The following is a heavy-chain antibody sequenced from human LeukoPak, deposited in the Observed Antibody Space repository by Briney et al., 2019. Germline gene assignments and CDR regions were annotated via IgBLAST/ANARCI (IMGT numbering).Heavy chain of an antibody. CDR2: INPSSGGT. D-gene: IGHD3-22*01. Sequence: GPVKVSCKASGYTFTGYYMHWVRQAPGQGLEWMGWINPSSGGTNYAQKFQGRVTITADKSTSTAYMELSSLRSEDTAVYYCARDAYYYDSSGYGDDAFDIWGQGTMVTVSS. CDR1: GYTFTGYY. CDR3: ARDAYYYDSSGYGDDAFDI. J-gene: IGHJ3*02. V-gene: IGHV1-2*02.